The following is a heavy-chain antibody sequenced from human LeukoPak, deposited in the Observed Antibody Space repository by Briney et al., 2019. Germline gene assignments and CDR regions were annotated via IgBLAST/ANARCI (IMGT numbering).Heavy chain of an antibody. D-gene: IGHD3-22*01. CDR3: ARRSDYYDILNL. CDR2: IYYTGST. Sequence: SETLSLTCTVSGGSISNYYWTWIRQPPGKGLEWIGYIYYTGSTNYSPSLKSRITISVDTSKNQFSLKLSSVTAADTAVYYCARRSDYYDILNLWGQGTMVTVSS. V-gene: IGHV4-59*01. J-gene: IGHJ3*01. CDR1: GGSISNYY.